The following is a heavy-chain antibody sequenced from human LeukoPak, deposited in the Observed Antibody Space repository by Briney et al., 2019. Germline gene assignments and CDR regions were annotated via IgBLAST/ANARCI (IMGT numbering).Heavy chain of an antibody. J-gene: IGHJ3*02. Sequence: PGRSLRLSCAASGFTFSSYAMHWVRQAPGKGLEWVAVISYDGSNKYYADSVKGRFTISRDNSKNTLYLQMNSLRAEDTAVYYCARSSGSDAFDIWGQGTMVTVSS. CDR1: GFTFSSYA. V-gene: IGHV3-30-3*01. CDR2: ISYDGSNK. D-gene: IGHD1-26*01. CDR3: ARSSGSDAFDI.